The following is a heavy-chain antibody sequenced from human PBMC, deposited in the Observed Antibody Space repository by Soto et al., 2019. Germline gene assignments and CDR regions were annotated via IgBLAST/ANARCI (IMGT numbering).Heavy chain of an antibody. CDR2: ISYDGSEK. CDR3: AKSPNFYCSSPNCYKYYFDH. V-gene: IGHV3-30*18. Sequence: GGSLRLSCAASGFTFNTYGMHWVRQAPGKGLEWVAVISYDGSEKYYVDSVKGRFTISKDNSKNTLYLQMNSLRPEDTAIYYCAKSPNFYCSSPNCYKYYFDHWGQGTRLTVSS. CDR1: GFTFNTYG. D-gene: IGHD2-2*02. J-gene: IGHJ4*02.